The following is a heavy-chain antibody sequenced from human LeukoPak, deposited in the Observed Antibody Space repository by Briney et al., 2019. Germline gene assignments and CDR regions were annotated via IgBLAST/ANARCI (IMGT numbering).Heavy chain of an antibody. Sequence: SVRVSCKASGGTFSSYAISWVRQAPGQGLEWMGGIIPIFGTANYAQKFQGRVTITADESTSTAYMELSSLRSEDTAVYYCARVNGGKSHFDYWGQGTLVTVSS. CDR2: IIPIFGTA. D-gene: IGHD4-23*01. J-gene: IGHJ4*02. V-gene: IGHV1-69*01. CDR1: GGTFSSYA. CDR3: ARVNGGKSHFDY.